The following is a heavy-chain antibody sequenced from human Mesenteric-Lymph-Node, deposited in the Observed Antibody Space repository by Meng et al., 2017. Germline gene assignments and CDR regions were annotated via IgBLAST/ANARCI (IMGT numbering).Heavy chain of an antibody. CDR3: ARVSDDYDRTGYYNFDY. CDR2: ISAYNGNT. D-gene: IGHD3-22*01. J-gene: IGHJ4*02. V-gene: IGHV1-18*01. CDR1: GYTFTNYG. Sequence: QVRLVQSGAEVKKPGGSMKVSCKASGYTFTNYGISWVRQAPGQGLEWMGWISAYNGNTNYAQKLQGRVTMTTDTSMSTAYMELRSLRSDDTAVYYCARVSDDYDRTGYYNFDYWGQGTLVTVSS.